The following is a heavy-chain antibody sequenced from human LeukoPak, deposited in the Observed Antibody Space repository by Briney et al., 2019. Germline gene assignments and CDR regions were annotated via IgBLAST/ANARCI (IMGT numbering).Heavy chain of an antibody. J-gene: IGHJ4*02. Sequence: ASVKVSCKASGYTFTSYAMNWVRQAPGQGLEWMGWINTNTGNPTYAQGFTGRFVFSLDTSVSTAYLQISSLKAEDTAVYYCARDESHYYDSSGYSYYFDYWGQGTLVTVSS. CDR1: GYTFTSYA. D-gene: IGHD3-22*01. CDR3: ARDESHYYDSSGYSYYFDY. CDR2: INTNTGNP. V-gene: IGHV7-4-1*02.